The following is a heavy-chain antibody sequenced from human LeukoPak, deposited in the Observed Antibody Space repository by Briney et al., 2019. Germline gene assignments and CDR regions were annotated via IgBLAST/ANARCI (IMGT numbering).Heavy chain of an antibody. CDR3: ARDDRGYSYGLYY. J-gene: IGHJ4*02. D-gene: IGHD5-18*01. Sequence: GGSLRLSCAASGFTFSSYGMHWVRQAPGKGLEWVAVISYDGSNEYYADSVKGRFTISRDNAKNSLYLQMNSLRAEDTAVYYCARDDRGYSYGLYYWGQGTLVTVSS. V-gene: IGHV3-30*03. CDR2: ISYDGSNE. CDR1: GFTFSSYG.